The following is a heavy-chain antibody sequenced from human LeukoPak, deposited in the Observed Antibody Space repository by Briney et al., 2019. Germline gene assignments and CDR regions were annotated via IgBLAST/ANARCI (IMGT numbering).Heavy chain of an antibody. CDR3: AKARHSSGPRSGLDY. CDR1: GFTFSSYW. Sequence: GGSLRLSCAASGFTFSSYWMSWVRQAPGKGLEWVAVISYDGSNKYYADSVKGRFTISRDNSKNTLYLQMNSLRAEDTAVYYCAKARHSSGPRSGLDYWGQGTLVTVSS. J-gene: IGHJ4*02. V-gene: IGHV3-30*18. D-gene: IGHD6-19*01. CDR2: ISYDGSNK.